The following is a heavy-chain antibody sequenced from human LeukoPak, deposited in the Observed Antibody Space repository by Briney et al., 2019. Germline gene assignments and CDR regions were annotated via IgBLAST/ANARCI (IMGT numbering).Heavy chain of an antibody. D-gene: IGHD5-24*01. CDR3: ARNYLSRSRIIYLFDS. V-gene: IGHV3-30*04. CDR2: ISYDGGSE. CDR1: GFFFSDYA. J-gene: IGHJ4*02. Sequence: GGSLRLSCAASGFFFSDYAIHWVRQAPGKGLEWVAVISYDGGSEHYLDSVKGRFTISRDNSRNTVYLQMNSPRGEDTARYYCARNYLSRSRIIYLFDSWGQGTPVSVSS.